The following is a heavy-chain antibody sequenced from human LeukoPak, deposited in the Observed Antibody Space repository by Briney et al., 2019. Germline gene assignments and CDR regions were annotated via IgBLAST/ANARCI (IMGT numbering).Heavy chain of an antibody. J-gene: IGHJ4*02. Sequence: PGRSLRLSCAVSGFTFSSYGMHWVRQAPGKGLEWVAFIWYDGSNKYYADSVKGRFTISRDNSKNTLYLQMNSLRAEDTAVYYCARDTVYSGSGTDYWGQGTLVTVS. CDR3: ARDTVYSGSGTDY. CDR1: GFTFSSYG. V-gene: IGHV3-33*01. CDR2: IWYDGSNK. D-gene: IGHD6-6*01.